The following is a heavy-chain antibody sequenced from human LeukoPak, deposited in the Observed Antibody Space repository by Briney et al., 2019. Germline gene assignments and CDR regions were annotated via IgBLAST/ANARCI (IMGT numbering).Heavy chain of an antibody. Sequence: GGSLRLSCAASGYTFSNYWMHWVRQAPGKGLEWVSAIIGSCDSTYYADSVKGRFTISRDNSKNTLSLQMNSLRAEDTAVYYCARRGLAAAGMNAFDMWGQGTMVTVSS. CDR3: ARRGLAAAGMNAFDM. V-gene: IGHV3-23*01. CDR2: IIGSCDST. D-gene: IGHD6-13*01. J-gene: IGHJ3*02. CDR1: GYTFSNYW.